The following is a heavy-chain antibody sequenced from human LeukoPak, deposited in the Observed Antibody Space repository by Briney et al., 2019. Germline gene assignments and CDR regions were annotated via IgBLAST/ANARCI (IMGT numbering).Heavy chain of an antibody. CDR1: GYTLTGHS. CDR2: MNPNSGGT. Sequence: ASVKVSCKASGYTLTGHSMRWVRQAPGQGLEWMGWMNPNSGGTKYTRKFQGGVTMTRDTSISTAYMELSRLTSDDTAMYYCARDKLGLGELSLYDEWGQGTQVTVSS. V-gene: IGHV1-2*02. J-gene: IGHJ4*02. D-gene: IGHD3-16*02. CDR3: ARDKLGLGELSLYDE.